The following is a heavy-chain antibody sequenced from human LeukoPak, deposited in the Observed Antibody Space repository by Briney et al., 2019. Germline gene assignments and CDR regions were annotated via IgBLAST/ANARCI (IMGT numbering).Heavy chain of an antibody. D-gene: IGHD1-26*01. J-gene: IGHJ4*02. V-gene: IGHV1-18*01. CDR3: ARDWDERGFDY. CDR1: GYSLTSYG. CDR2: ISAYNGNT. Sequence: ASVKVSCKASGYSLTSYGISWVRQAPGQGLEWMGWISAYNGNTNYAQKLQGRVTMTTDTSTSTAYMELRSLRSDDTAVYYCARDWDERGFDYWGQGTLVTVSS.